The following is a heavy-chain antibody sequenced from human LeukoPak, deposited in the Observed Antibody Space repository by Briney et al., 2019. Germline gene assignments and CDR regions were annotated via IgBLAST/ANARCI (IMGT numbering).Heavy chain of an antibody. CDR3: ARDGVIVVVAEGFDY. Sequence: GGSLRLSCAASGFTFSSYWVSWVRQAPGKGLEWVANIKQDGSEKYYVDSVKGRFTISRDNAKNSPYLQMNSLRAEDTAVYYCARDGVIVVVAEGFDYWGQGTLVTVSS. V-gene: IGHV3-7*01. J-gene: IGHJ4*02. D-gene: IGHD2-15*01. CDR1: GFTFSSYW. CDR2: IKQDGSEK.